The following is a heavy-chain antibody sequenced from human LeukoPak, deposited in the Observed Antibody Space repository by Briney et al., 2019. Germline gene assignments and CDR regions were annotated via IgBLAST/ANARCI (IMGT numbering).Heavy chain of an antibody. CDR1: GGTFSSYA. J-gene: IGHJ4*02. CDR2: IIPIFGKA. D-gene: IGHD2-15*01. CDR3: AIRVVIEYY. V-gene: IGHV1-69*05. Sequence: GASVKVSCKDSGGTFSSYAIRGVGQARGQGVEWMGRIIPIFGKAKYAQKFQGRVTITTDESTSTAYMELSSLRSEDTAVYYCAIRVVIEYYWGQGTLVTVSS.